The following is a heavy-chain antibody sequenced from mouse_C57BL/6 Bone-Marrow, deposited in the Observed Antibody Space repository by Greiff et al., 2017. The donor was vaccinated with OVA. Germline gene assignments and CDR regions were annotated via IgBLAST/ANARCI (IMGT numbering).Heavy chain of an antibody. Sequence: VQLKESGGGLVKPGGSLKLSCAASGFTFSDYGMHWVRQAPEKGLEWVAYISSGSSTIYYADTVKGRFTISRDKAKNTLFLQMTSLRSEDTAMYYCARINYWYFDVWGTGTTVTVSS. CDR1: GFTFSDYG. V-gene: IGHV5-17*01. CDR3: ARINYWYFDV. CDR2: ISSGSSTI. J-gene: IGHJ1*03.